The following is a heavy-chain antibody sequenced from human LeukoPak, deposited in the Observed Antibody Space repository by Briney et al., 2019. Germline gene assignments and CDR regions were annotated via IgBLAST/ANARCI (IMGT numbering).Heavy chain of an antibody. CDR1: GFTFSSYG. CDR3: AKFYNYYDSSGGHDAFDI. CDR2: IRYDGSNK. Sequence: PGGSLRPSCAASGFTFSSYGMHWVRQAPGKGLEWVAFIRYDGSNKYYADSVKGRFTISRDNSKNTLYLQMNSLRAEDTAVYYCAKFYNYYDSSGGHDAFDIWGQGTMVTVSS. D-gene: IGHD3-22*01. J-gene: IGHJ3*02. V-gene: IGHV3-30*02.